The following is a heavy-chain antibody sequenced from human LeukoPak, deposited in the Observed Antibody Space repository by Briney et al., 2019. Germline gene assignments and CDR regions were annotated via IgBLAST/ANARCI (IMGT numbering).Heavy chain of an antibody. CDR3: ARARAGCGGTCPFDS. CDR2: MYTDGNT. J-gene: IGHJ4*02. Sequence: SETLSLTCYVSGASISGYWWGWNRQPAGKGLEWIVRMYTDGNTNYNPALKSRVTVSVDTSKNLFSLKLISVTAADTAVYYCARARAGCGGTCPFDSWGQGALVTVSS. D-gene: IGHD2-15*01. V-gene: IGHV4-4*07. CDR1: GASISGYW.